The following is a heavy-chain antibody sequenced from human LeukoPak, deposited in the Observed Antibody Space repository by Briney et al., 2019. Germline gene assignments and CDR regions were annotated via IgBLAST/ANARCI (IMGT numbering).Heavy chain of an antibody. V-gene: IGHV3-21*01. CDR2: ISSSSSYI. Sequence: PGGSLRLSCAASGFTFSSYSMNWVRQAPGKGLEWVSSISSSSSYIYYADSVKGRFTISRDNAKNSLYLQMNSLRAGDTAVYYCARVRAVAGTFDYWGQGTLVTVSS. CDR1: GFTFSSYS. CDR3: ARVRAVAGTFDY. D-gene: IGHD6-19*01. J-gene: IGHJ4*02.